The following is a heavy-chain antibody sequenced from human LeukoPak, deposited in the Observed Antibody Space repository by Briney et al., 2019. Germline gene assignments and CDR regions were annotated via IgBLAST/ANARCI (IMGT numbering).Heavy chain of an antibody. CDR2: TYYKSKWYN. V-gene: IGHV6-1*01. D-gene: IGHD3-10*01. Sequence: SQTLSLTCAISGDSVSSNSAAWNWIRQSPSRGLEWLGRTYYKSKWYNDYAVSVKSRITINPDTSKNQFSLQLNSVTPEDTALYYCARDSLLWFGELLSVFDYWGQGTLVTVSS. J-gene: IGHJ4*02. CDR3: ARDSLLWFGELLSVFDY. CDR1: GDSVSSNSAA.